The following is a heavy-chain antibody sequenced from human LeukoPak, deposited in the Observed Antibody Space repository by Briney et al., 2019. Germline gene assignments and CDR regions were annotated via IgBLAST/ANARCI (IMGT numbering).Heavy chain of an antibody. J-gene: IGHJ5*02. V-gene: IGHV4-39*02. D-gene: IGHD3-22*01. CDR1: GGSISSSSYY. Sequence: SETLSLTCTVAGGSISSSSYYWGWIRQPPGKGLEWIGSIYYSGSTYYNPSLKSRVTISVDTSKNQFSLKLSSVTAADTAMYYCARDTGYHDSGGYLNWFDPWGQGTLVTVSS. CDR3: ARDTGYHDSGGYLNWFDP. CDR2: IYYSGST.